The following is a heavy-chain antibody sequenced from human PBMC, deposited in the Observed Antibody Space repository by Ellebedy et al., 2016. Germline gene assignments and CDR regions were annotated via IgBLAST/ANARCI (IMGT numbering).Heavy chain of an antibody. CDR3: ASAIDY. CDR2: INQDGSEK. CDR1: GFTFSQAW. J-gene: IGHJ4*02. V-gene: IGHV3-7*01. Sequence: GGSLRLSXAGSGFTFSQAWMSWVRQAPGKGLEWVANINQDGSEKHYVDSVKGRFTISRDNAKNSLYLQMNSLRSEDTAVYHCASAIDYWGQGTLVTVSS.